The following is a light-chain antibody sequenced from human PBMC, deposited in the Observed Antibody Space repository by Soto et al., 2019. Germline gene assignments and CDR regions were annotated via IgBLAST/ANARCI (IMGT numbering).Light chain of an antibody. CDR3: SSYTTSSTLYV. Sequence: QSVLTQPASVSGSPGQSITISCTGTSSDVGGYNYVSWYQQHPGEAPKLLICEVSNRPSGVSNRFSGSKSGNTASLTISGLQPEEEADYYCSSYTTSSTLYVFGPGTKLTVL. J-gene: IGLJ1*01. CDR1: SSDVGGYNY. V-gene: IGLV2-14*01. CDR2: EVS.